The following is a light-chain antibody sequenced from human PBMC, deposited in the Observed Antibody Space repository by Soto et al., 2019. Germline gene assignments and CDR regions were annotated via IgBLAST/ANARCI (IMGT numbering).Light chain of an antibody. Sequence: QSVLTQPRSVSGSPGQSVTISCTGTTGDVGAYNFVSWYQLYPGKAPKLMIYDANKRPSGVPDRFSASKSGNTASLTISGLQAEDEADYHCCSYAGSFTWVFGGGTKLTVL. CDR2: DAN. CDR3: CSYAGSFTWV. J-gene: IGLJ3*02. CDR1: TGDVGAYNF. V-gene: IGLV2-11*01.